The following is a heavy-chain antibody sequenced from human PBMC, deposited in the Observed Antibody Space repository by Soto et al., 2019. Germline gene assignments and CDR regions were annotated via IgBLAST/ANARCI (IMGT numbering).Heavy chain of an antibody. Sequence: ASVKVSCKASGFTFTSSAMQWVRQARGQRLEWIGWIVVGSGNTNYAQKFQERVTITRDMSTSTAYMELSSLRSEDTAVYYCAADLPPRWNYVGFNWFDPWGQGTLVTVSS. CDR2: IVVGSGNT. CDR1: GFTFTSSA. D-gene: IGHD1-7*01. CDR3: AADLPPRWNYVGFNWFDP. V-gene: IGHV1-58*02. J-gene: IGHJ5*02.